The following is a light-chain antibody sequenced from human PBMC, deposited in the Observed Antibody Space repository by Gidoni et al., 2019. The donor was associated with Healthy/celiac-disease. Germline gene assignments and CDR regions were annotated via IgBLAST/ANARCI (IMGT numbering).Light chain of an antibody. CDR1: SSDFGGYNY. Sequence: QSALTQPASVSGSPGQSITLSCTGTSSDFGGYNYVSWSQHHPGKAPKLMIYEVSNRPSGVPDRFSGSKSGNTASLTISGLQAEDEADYYCSSYTSSSTLYVFGTGTKVTVL. CDR2: EVS. J-gene: IGLJ1*01. V-gene: IGLV2-14*01. CDR3: SSYTSSSTLYV.